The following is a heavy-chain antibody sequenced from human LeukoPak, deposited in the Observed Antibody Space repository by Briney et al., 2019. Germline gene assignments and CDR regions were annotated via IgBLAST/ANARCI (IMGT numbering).Heavy chain of an antibody. V-gene: IGHV3-7*02. Sequence: GGSLRLSCTASGFTFNTYWMTWVRQAPGKGLEWVANIKEDGSEKVYVDSLKGRFTISRDNAKNALFLQMNSLRVEDMAVYYCAGGPSGYGFMDVWGQGTTVTVSS. D-gene: IGHD5-12*01. CDR1: GFTFNTYW. CDR3: AGGPSGYGFMDV. J-gene: IGHJ6*02. CDR2: IKEDGSEK.